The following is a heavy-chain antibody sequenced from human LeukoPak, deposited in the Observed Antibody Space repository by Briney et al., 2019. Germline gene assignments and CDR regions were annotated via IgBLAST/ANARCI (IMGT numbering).Heavy chain of an antibody. J-gene: IGHJ6*03. CDR3: AKGVTMIVVVIYDHLDV. Sequence: GGSLRLSCAPSVFTFSSYGMHWVRQAPGKGLEWVAFIRYDGSNKYYADSVKGRFTISRDNSKNTLYLQMNSLRAEDTAVYYCAKGVTMIVVVIYDHLDVWGKGTTVTVSS. D-gene: IGHD3-22*01. CDR2: IRYDGSNK. V-gene: IGHV3-30*02. CDR1: VFTFSSYG.